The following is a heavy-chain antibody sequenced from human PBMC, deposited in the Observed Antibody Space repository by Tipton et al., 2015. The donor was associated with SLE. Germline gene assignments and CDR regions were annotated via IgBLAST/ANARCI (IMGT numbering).Heavy chain of an antibody. D-gene: IGHD3-16*02. CDR2: ISGSGGST. Sequence: SLRLSCVASGFTFSSYSMSWVRQAPGKGLEWVSAISGSGGSTYYADSVKGRFTISRDNSKNTLYLQMNSLRAEDTAVYYCASTIYDYVWGSYRSWGQGTLVIVCS. V-gene: IGHV3-23*01. CDR3: ASTIYDYVWGSYRS. CDR1: GFTFSSYS. J-gene: IGHJ4*02.